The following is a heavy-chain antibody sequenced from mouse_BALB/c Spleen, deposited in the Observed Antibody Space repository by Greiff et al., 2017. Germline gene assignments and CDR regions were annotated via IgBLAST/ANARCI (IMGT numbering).Heavy chain of an antibody. CDR2: INPSNGGT. J-gene: IGHJ3*01. CDR3: TRSGYYSPEGFAY. V-gene: IGHV1S81*02. D-gene: IGHD2-12*01. Sequence: QVQLQQSGAELVKPGASVKLSCKASGYTFTSYYMYWVKQRPGQGLEWIGGINPSNGGTNFNEKFKSKATLTVDKSSSTAYMQLSSLTSEDSAVYYCTRSGYYSPEGFAYWGQGTLVTVSA. CDR1: GYTFTSYY.